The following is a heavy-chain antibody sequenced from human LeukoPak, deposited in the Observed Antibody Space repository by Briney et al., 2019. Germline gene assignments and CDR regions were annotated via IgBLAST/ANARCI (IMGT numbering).Heavy chain of an antibody. V-gene: IGHV4-34*01. J-gene: IGHJ4*02. CDR3: ARVVRGRGGYDMFDY. D-gene: IGHD5-12*01. CDR1: GGSFSGYY. Sequence: SETLPLTCAVYGGSFSGYYWSWIRQPPGKGLEWIGEINHSGSTNYNPSLKSRVTISVDTSKNQFSLKLSSVTAADTAVYYCARVVRGRGGYDMFDYWGQGTLVTVSS. CDR2: INHSGST.